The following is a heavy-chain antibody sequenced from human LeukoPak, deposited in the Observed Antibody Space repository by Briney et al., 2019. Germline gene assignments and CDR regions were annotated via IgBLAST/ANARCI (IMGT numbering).Heavy chain of an antibody. D-gene: IGHD3-10*01. V-gene: IGHV3-23*01. Sequence: PGGSLRLSCAASGFTLSTYAMSWVRQTPGEGLVWVSSINGNGGSTYYADSVKGRFTISRDNSKNTLYLQMNSLRAEDTAVYYCAKGTMARGFDYWGQGTLVTVSS. J-gene: IGHJ4*02. CDR3: AKGTMARGFDY. CDR1: GFTLSTYA. CDR2: INGNGGST.